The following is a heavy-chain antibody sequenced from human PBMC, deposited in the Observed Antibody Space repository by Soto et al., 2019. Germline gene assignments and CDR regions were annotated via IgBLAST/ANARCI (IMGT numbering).Heavy chain of an antibody. V-gene: IGHV3-30*02. D-gene: IGHD3-3*01. J-gene: IGHJ5*02. CDR2: IWYDGSNK. Sequence: GGSLRLSCAASGFTFSSYGMHWVRQAPGKGLEWVAVIWYDGSNKYYADSVKGRFTISRDNSKNTLYLQMDSLRAEDTAVYYCAKDQTIFGVVITNWFDPWGQGTLVTVSS. CDR3: AKDQTIFGVVITNWFDP. CDR1: GFTFSSYG.